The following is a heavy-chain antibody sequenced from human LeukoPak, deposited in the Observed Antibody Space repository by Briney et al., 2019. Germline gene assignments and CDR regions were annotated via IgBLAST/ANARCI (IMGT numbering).Heavy chain of an antibody. CDR1: GGSFSAYY. V-gene: IGHV4-34*01. J-gene: IGHJ4*02. D-gene: IGHD6-13*01. Sequence: PSETLSLTCAVYGGSFSAYYWSWIRQPPGKELEWIGEINHSGSTNYNPSLKSRVTISVDTSKNQFSLKLSSVTAADTAVYYCARGTAAGLFDYWGQGTLVTVSS. CDR3: ARGTAAGLFDY. CDR2: INHSGST.